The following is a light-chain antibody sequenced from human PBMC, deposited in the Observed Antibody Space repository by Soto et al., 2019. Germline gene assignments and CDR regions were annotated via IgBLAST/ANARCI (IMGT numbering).Light chain of an antibody. CDR1: QSLLYENGYTY. V-gene: IGKV2-28*01. CDR3: MQALKPPYT. Sequence: DIVMTQSPLSLPVTPGEPASISCRSSQSLLYENGYTYFDWYVQKPGQPPQLLIYLSSNRPSGVPGRFSVSVSGTDFTLKISRVETEDVGVYYCMQALKPPYTFGQGTKLEIK. CDR2: LSS. J-gene: IGKJ2*01.